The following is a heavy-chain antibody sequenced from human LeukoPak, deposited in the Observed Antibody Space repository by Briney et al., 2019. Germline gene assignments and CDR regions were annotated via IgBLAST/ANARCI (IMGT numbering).Heavy chain of an antibody. J-gene: IGHJ6*02. CDR2: IKQDGSEK. D-gene: IGHD6-6*01. CDR1: GFTFSSYW. Sequence: GGSLRLSCAASGFTFSSYWMSWVRQAPGKGLEWVANIKQDGSEKYYVDSVKGRFTISRDNAKNLLYLQMNSLRAEDTAVYYCARFSRSSSLNYYYGMDVWGQGTTVTVSS. CDR3: ARFSRSSSLNYYYGMDV. V-gene: IGHV3-7*03.